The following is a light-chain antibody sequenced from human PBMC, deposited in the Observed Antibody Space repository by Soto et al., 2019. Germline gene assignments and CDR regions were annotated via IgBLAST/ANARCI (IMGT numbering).Light chain of an antibody. J-gene: IGLJ1*01. CDR3: AAWDESLNAYV. CDR2: SND. Sequence: QSVLTHPPSASGTPGQRVTIPFSGSPSNLGSNALNWYQQVPGTAPKLLIFSNDQRPSGVPDRFSASKSGISASLAISGLQSEDEADYYCAAWDESLNAYVFTTGTKVTVL. CDR1: PSNLGSNA. V-gene: IGLV1-44*01.